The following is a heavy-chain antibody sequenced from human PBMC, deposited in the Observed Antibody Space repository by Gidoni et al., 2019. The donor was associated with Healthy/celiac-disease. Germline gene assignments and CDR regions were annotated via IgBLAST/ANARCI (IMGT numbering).Heavy chain of an antibody. V-gene: IGHV4-34*01. Sequence: QVQLQQWGAGLLKPSETLSLTCAVYGGSVSGYYWSWIRQPPGKGLEWIGEINHSGSTNYNPSLKSRVTISVDTSKNQFSLKLSSVTAADTAVYYCARVPAYYYYYMDVWGKGTTVTVSS. D-gene: IGHD1-1*01. J-gene: IGHJ6*03. CDR1: GGSVSGYY. CDR3: ARVPAYYYYYMDV. CDR2: INHSGST.